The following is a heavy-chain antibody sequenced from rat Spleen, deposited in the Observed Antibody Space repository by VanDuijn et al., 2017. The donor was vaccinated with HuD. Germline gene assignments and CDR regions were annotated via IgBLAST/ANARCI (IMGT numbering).Heavy chain of an antibody. J-gene: IGHJ2*01. D-gene: IGHD1-7*01. V-gene: IGHV5-58*01. Sequence: EVQLAETGGGLVQPGKSLKLSCVASGFTFSRYWMYWVRQAPGKGLEWVSSVSNDGVNTYYPDSVKGRFTISRDNAENIVYLQMNSLRSEDTATYYCAVAGYGYWGQGVMVTVSS. CDR2: VSNDGVNT. CDR1: GFTFSRYW. CDR3: AVAGYGY.